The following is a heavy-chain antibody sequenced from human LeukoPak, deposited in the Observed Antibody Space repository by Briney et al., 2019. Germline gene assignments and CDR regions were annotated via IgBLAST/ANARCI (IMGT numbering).Heavy chain of an antibody. CDR3: AREEGLSWFDP. CDR1: GFTFISNW. Sequence: GGSLRLSCAASGFTFISNWMSWVRQAPGKGLEWVASIKQDGSEKSYVDSVKGRFTISRDNAKNSVSLQMNSLRAEDTAVYYCAREEGLSWFDPWGQGTLVTVSS. J-gene: IGHJ5*02. V-gene: IGHV3-7*01. CDR2: IKQDGSEK.